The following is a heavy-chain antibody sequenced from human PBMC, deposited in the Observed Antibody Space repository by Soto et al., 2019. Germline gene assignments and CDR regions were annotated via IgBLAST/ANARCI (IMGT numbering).Heavy chain of an antibody. CDR3: AKGVTGIAVAGTGYFQH. D-gene: IGHD6-19*01. CDR2: ISGSGDST. CDR1: GFTFSSYA. V-gene: IGHV3-23*01. Sequence: EVQLLESGGGLVQPGGSLRLSCAASGFTFSSYAMIWDREAPGKGLAGVSGISGSGDSTYYPDFVKGRFTISRDNSKNTLYLQMNSLRAEDTAVYYCAKGVTGIAVAGTGYFQHWGQGTLVTVSS. J-gene: IGHJ1*01.